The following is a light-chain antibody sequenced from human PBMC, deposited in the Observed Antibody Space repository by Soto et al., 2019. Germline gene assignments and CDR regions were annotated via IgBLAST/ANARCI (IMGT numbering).Light chain of an antibody. CDR3: EAWDDSLSGHV. Sequence: QSVLTQPPSASGTPGQTVTISCSGSRSNIGNNYVCWYQQLPGAAPKLLIYRNTQRPSGVPDRFSGSKSGTAASLAISGLPSEDEADYFCEAWDDSLSGHVFGTGTKVTVL. CDR2: RNT. J-gene: IGLJ1*01. V-gene: IGLV1-47*01. CDR1: RSNIGNNY.